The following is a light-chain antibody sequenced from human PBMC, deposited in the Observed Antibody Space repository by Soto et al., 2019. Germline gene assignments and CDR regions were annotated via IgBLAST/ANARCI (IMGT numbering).Light chain of an antibody. Sequence: ANQKISRWLAWYQQKPGKAPKLLIYAAYNLQSGVPSRFIGSGCGPDFTLVIGIVLPEDLAAHYRKLRYDLLWEFREGTKVDIK. CDR1: QKISRW. V-gene: IGKV1-12*01. J-gene: IGKJ1*01. CDR3: KLRYDLLWE. CDR2: AAY.